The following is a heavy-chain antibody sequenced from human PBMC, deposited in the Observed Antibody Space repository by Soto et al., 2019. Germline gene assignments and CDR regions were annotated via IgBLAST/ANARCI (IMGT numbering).Heavy chain of an antibody. J-gene: IGHJ4*02. CDR2: TSYSGNT. CDR3: ASEGVGHFDY. D-gene: IGHD3-3*01. Sequence: QVQLQESGPGLLKPSETLSLTCTISGGSGSTYYWSWIRQPPGKELEWIGLTSYSGNTNYNPSLKSRVATAVDTSRNRFSLTLRAVTAADTAVSYCASEGVGHFDYWGQGTLVTVYS. CDR1: GGSGSTYY. V-gene: IGHV4-59*02.